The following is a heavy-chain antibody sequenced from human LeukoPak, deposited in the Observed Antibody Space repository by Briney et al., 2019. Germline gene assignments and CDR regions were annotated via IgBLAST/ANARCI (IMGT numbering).Heavy chain of an antibody. V-gene: IGHV1-69*13. Sequence: SVKVSCKASGGTSSNYAISWVRQAPAQGLEWMGVFIPIFGTANYAQKFQGRVTITADESTSTAYMELSSLRSEDTAVYYCARATVTTYNWFDPWGQGTLVTVSS. CDR1: GGTSSNYA. D-gene: IGHD4-17*01. J-gene: IGHJ5*02. CDR3: ARATVTTYNWFDP. CDR2: FIPIFGTA.